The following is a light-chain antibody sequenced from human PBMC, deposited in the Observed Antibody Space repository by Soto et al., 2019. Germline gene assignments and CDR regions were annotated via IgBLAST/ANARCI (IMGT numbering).Light chain of an antibody. CDR2: EVS. CDR3: MQSTQLPPT. CDR1: QSLLHITGETF. Sequence: DVVMTQPPLSLSVAPGQPASISCESSQSLLHITGETFLFCYLQKPGQSPQLLIYEVSTRVSGVPDRFSGSGSGTDFTLEISRVETDDVGIYYCMQSTQLPPTFGQGTRLEIK. V-gene: IGKV2D-29*02. J-gene: IGKJ5*01.